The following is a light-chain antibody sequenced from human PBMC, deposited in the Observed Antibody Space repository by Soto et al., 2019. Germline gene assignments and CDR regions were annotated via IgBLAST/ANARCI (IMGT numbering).Light chain of an antibody. Sequence: EIVMPQSPDTLSVSAGERSTLSCMASQSISSNLAWYQQKPGQSPRLLMFRTSSRAAGFPARFSCSGSGTEFNLTIRSLQSEDFGVYYCRQYNNGTRATFGGGTKVDIK. CDR3: RQYNNGTRAT. CDR1: QSISSN. V-gene: IGKV3-15*01. J-gene: IGKJ4*01. CDR2: RTS.